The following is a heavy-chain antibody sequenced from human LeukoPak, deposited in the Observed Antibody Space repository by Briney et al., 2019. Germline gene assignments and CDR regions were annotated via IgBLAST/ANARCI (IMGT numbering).Heavy chain of an antibody. CDR3: ARGPKQLLVGSRGYYFDY. J-gene: IGHJ4*02. CDR1: GFTFSSYA. D-gene: IGHD6-13*01. V-gene: IGHV3-23*01. Sequence: GGSLRLSCAASGFTFSSYAMSWVRQAPGKGLEWVSGISGSGDRRNYADSVKGRFTISRDISKNTLYLQMNSLRAEDTAVYYCARGPKQLLVGSRGYYFDYWGQGTLVTVSS. CDR2: ISGSGDRR.